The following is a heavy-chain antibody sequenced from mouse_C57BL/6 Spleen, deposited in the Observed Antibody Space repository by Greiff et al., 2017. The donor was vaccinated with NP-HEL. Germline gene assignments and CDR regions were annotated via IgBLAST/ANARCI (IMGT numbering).Heavy chain of an antibody. Sequence: QVQLKQPGAELVMPGASVKLSCKASGYTFTSYWMHWVKQRPGQGLEWIGEIDPSDSYTNYNQKFKGKSTLTVDKSSSTAYMQLSSLTSEDSAVYYCATAYYYGSSYWYFDVWGTGTTVTVSS. CDR1: GYTFTSYW. CDR2: IDPSDSYT. V-gene: IGHV1-69*01. CDR3: ATAYYYGSSYWYFDV. D-gene: IGHD1-1*01. J-gene: IGHJ1*03.